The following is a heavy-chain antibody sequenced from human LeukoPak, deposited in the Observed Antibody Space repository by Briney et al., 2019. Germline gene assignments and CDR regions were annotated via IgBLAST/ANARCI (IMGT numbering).Heavy chain of an antibody. Sequence: GGSLRLSCAACGFTFSSYAMSWVRQAPGKGLEWVSTISGSGSGGSTYYADSVKGRFTISRDNSKNTLYLQMNSLRGEDTAVYYCASLDTAMVTNFGLWGQGTLVTVSS. CDR2: ISGSGSGGST. D-gene: IGHD5-18*01. CDR1: GFTFSSYA. V-gene: IGHV3-23*01. CDR3: ASLDTAMVTNFGL. J-gene: IGHJ4*02.